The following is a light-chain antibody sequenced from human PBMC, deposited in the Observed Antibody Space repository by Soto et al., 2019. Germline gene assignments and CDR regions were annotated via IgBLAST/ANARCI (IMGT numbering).Light chain of an antibody. CDR2: DTS. Sequence: QAVVTQEPSLTVSPGGTVTLTCGSSSGAVTSGHYPYWFQQKPGQAPRTQIYDTSNKHSWTPARISGSLLGGKAALTLSGALPEDEAEYYCFLSYGGIRVFGGGTKLTVL. J-gene: IGLJ3*02. CDR3: FLSYGGIRV. CDR1: SGAVTSGHY. V-gene: IGLV7-46*01.